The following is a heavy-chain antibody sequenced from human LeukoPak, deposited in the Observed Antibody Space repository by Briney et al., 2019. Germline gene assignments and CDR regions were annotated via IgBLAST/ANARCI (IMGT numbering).Heavy chain of an antibody. CDR3: ARLRVTMVRGLITYYYYYYMDV. D-gene: IGHD3-10*01. Sequence: GGSLRLSCAASGFTFSSYGMHWVRQAPGKGLEWVAFIRYDGSNKYYADSVKGRFTISRDNSKNTLYLQMNSLRAEDTAVYYCARLRVTMVRGLITYYYYYYMDVWGKGTTVTISS. CDR2: IRYDGSNK. CDR1: GFTFSSYG. J-gene: IGHJ6*03. V-gene: IGHV3-30*02.